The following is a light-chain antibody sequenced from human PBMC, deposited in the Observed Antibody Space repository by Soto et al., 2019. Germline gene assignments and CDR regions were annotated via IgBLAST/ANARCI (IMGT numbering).Light chain of an antibody. CDR3: CSSEPESTYV. CDR2: KGT. J-gene: IGLJ1*01. CDR1: SDDVGAYNS. V-gene: IGLV2-23*01. Sequence: QSALAQPASVSGSPGQSITISCTGTSDDVGAYNSVSWYQQLPHKAPQVILYKGTQRPSGVSSRFSGSTSGNAASLTISGLQDDEEAAYFCCSSEPESTYVFGTGTKVTVL.